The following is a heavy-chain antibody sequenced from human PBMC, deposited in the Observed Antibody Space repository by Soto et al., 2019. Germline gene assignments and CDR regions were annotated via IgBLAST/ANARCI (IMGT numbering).Heavy chain of an antibody. D-gene: IGHD6-13*01. CDR1: GFTFSSSG. V-gene: IGHV3-30*03. Sequence: QVQLVESGGGVVQPGRSLRLSCAASGFTFSSSGMQWVRQAPSKGLEWVAVISYDGSNKYYADSVKGRFTISRDNSKNTLYLQMNSLRGEDTAVYYCARDLAAAGIIKDYWGQGTLVTVSS. CDR3: ARDLAAAGIIKDY. CDR2: ISYDGSNK. J-gene: IGHJ4*02.